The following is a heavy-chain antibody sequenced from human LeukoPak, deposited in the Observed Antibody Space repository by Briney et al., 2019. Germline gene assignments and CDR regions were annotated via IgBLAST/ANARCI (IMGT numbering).Heavy chain of an antibody. D-gene: IGHD6-19*01. Sequence: SETLSLTCTVSGGSISSSSYYWGWIRQPPGKGLEWIGSIYYSGSTYYNPSLKSRVTISVDTSKNQFSLKLSSVTAADTAVYYCPRHPRAGRLFDYWGQGTLVTVSS. CDR1: GGSISSSSYY. CDR2: IYYSGST. V-gene: IGHV4-39*01. CDR3: PRHPRAGRLFDY. J-gene: IGHJ4*02.